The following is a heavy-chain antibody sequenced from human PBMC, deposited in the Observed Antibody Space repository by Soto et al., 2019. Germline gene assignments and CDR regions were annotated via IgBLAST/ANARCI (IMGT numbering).Heavy chain of an antibody. CDR1: GGSISSGGYY. V-gene: IGHV4-31*03. CDR2: IYYSGST. Sequence: QVQLQESGPGLVKPSQTLSLTCTVSGGSISSGGYYWSWIRQHPGKGLDWIGYIYYSGSTHYNPSLKSRVTISVDTTKNQFSLKLSSVTAADTAVYYCAGALTTVTLFDPWGQGTLVTVCS. D-gene: IGHD4-17*01. J-gene: IGHJ5*02. CDR3: AGALTTVTLFDP.